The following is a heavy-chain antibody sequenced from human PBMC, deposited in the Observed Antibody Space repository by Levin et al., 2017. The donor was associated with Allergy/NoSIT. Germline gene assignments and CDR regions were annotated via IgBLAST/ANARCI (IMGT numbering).Heavy chain of an antibody. V-gene: IGHV1-46*01. Sequence: GESLKISCKASGYTFTSYYMHWVRQAPGQGLEWMGIINPSGGSTSYAQKFQGRVTMTRDTSTSTVYMELSSLRSEDTAVYYCARDGDYGENGADEYFQHWGQGTLVTVSS. D-gene: IGHD4-17*01. CDR3: ARDGDYGENGADEYFQH. CDR1: GYTFTSYY. J-gene: IGHJ1*01. CDR2: INPSGGST.